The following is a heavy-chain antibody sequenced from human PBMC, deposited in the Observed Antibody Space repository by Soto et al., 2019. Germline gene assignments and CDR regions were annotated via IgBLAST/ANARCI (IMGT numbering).Heavy chain of an antibody. Sequence: GGSLRLSCAASGFTFDDYAMHWVRQAPGKGLEWVSGISWNSGSIGYADSVKGRFTISRDNAKNSLYLQMNSLRAEDTALYYCAKDIAERKVRADGFDPWGQGTLVTVSS. D-gene: IGHD3-10*01. CDR2: ISWNSGSI. CDR1: GFTFDDYA. J-gene: IGHJ5*02. CDR3: AKDIAERKVRADGFDP. V-gene: IGHV3-9*01.